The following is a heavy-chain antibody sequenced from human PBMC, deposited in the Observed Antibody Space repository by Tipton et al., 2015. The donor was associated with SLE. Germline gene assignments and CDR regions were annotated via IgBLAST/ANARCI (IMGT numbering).Heavy chain of an antibody. CDR2: INWNGGST. Sequence: GSLRLSCAASGFTFDDYGMSWVRQAPGKGLEWVSGINWNGGSTGYADSVKGRFTISRDNAKNSLYLQMNSLRAEDTAVYYCARDKAARPSRDAFDIWGQGTMVTVSS. V-gene: IGHV3-20*04. CDR1: GFTFDDYG. J-gene: IGHJ3*02. CDR3: ARDKAARPSRDAFDI. D-gene: IGHD6-6*01.